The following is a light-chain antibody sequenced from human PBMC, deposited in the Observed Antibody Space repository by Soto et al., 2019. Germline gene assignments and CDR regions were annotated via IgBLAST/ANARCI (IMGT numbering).Light chain of an antibody. J-gene: IGKJ1*01. Sequence: VMTQSPATLSVSPGDTATLSCRASQSLSSNLGWYQQKPGQAPRLLIFGASTRATGIPARFSGSGSGTEFSLTISRLQSEDFAVYFCQQYNDWPLTFGQGTKVEIK. CDR2: GAS. V-gene: IGKV3-15*01. CDR1: QSLSSN. CDR3: QQYNDWPLT.